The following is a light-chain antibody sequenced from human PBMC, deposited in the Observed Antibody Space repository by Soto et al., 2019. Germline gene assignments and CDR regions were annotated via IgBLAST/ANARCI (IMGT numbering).Light chain of an antibody. Sequence: EVVLTHSPSTLSLSPGERARLSCRASHSVGTNLMWYQQKPGQPPRLLISYASNRATGIPGRFSGGGSGTDFTLTISSLEPEDFAVYYCQQRNYWLSFGGGTKVDI. CDR3: QQRNYWLS. V-gene: IGKV3-11*01. CDR2: YAS. CDR1: HSVGTN. J-gene: IGKJ4*01.